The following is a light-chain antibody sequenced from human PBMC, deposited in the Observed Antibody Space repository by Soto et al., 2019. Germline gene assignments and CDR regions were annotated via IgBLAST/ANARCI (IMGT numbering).Light chain of an antibody. CDR1: SGHSSYA. CDR3: QTWGTGIWV. V-gene: IGLV4-69*01. J-gene: IGLJ3*02. Sequence: QLVLTQSPSASASLGASVKLTCTLSSGHSSYAIAWHQQQSEKGPRYLMKLNSDGSHSKGDGIPDRFSGSSSGAERYLTISSLQSEDEADYYCQTWGTGIWVFGGGTKLTVL. CDR2: LNSDGSH.